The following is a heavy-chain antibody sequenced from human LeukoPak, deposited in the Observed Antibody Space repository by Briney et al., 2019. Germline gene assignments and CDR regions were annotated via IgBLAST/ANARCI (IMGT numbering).Heavy chain of an antibody. Sequence: GGSVRRSCAGSGFTVSSSYMSWVRQTPGKGLEWVSVLYSGGSIFYADSVKGRFTISRDISKNMLYLQMNSLRADDTAVYYCARGAISSWYEDWGQGTLVTVSS. J-gene: IGHJ4*02. CDR3: ARGAISSWYED. D-gene: IGHD6-13*01. CDR2: LYSGGSI. V-gene: IGHV3-66*01. CDR1: GFTVSSSY.